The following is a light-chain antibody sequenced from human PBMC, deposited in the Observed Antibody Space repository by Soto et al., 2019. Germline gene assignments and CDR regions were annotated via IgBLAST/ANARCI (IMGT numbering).Light chain of an antibody. Sequence: IQMTQSRSTLSASVGDRVTITCRASQSISSWLAWYQQKPGKAPKLLIYDASSLESGVPSRFSGSGSGTEFTLTISSLQPDDFATYYCQQYNSYTFETFGQGTKVDIK. CDR3: QQYNSYTFET. CDR1: QSISSW. J-gene: IGKJ1*01. V-gene: IGKV1-5*01. CDR2: DAS.